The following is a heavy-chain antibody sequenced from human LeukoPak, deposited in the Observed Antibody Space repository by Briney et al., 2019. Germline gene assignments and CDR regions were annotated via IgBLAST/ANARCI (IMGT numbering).Heavy chain of an antibody. J-gene: IGHJ4*02. Sequence: PGGSLRLSCAASGFTFSSYIMNWVRQAPGKGPEWVSSISSSSAYIYYADSVKGRFTISRDNAKSSLFLQMNSLRDEDTAVYYCARDIGGIFDSWGQGTLVTVSS. V-gene: IGHV3-21*04. CDR1: GFTFSSYI. CDR2: ISSSSAYI. D-gene: IGHD1-26*01. CDR3: ARDIGGIFDS.